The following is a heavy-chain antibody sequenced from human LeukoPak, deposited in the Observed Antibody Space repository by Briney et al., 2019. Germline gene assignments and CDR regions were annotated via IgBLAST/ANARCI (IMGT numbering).Heavy chain of an antibody. V-gene: IGHV3-23*01. J-gene: IGHJ4*02. CDR2: FSGSGGTT. D-gene: IGHD5-24*01. CDR3: AKDQLGDGYNCFDY. Sequence: GGSLRLSCAASGFTFSNYAMSWVRQAPGKGLEWVSAFSGSGGTTYYADSVKGRFTISRDNSKNTLYLQMNSLRAEDTAVYFCAKDQLGDGYNCFDYWGQGTLVTVSS. CDR1: GFTFSNYA.